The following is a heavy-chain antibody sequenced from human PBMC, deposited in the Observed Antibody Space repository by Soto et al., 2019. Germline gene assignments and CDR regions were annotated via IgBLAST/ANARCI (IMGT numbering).Heavy chain of an antibody. D-gene: IGHD6-6*01. J-gene: IGHJ4*02. Sequence: GASVKVSCKASGGTFSSCAISWVRQAPGQGLEWMGGIIPIFGTANYAQKFQGRATITADESTSTAYMELSSLRSEDTAVYYCAREGGADGTYSSSTLDYWGQGTLVTVSS. CDR2: IIPIFGTA. V-gene: IGHV1-69*13. CDR3: AREGGADGTYSSSTLDY. CDR1: GGTFSSCA.